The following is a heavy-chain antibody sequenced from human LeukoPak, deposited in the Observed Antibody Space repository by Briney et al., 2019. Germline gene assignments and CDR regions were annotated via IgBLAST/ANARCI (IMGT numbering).Heavy chain of an antibody. CDR3: ARDQRGSYYGFFDY. CDR2: ISGSGGNT. V-gene: IGHV3-23*01. CDR1: GFTFSNYA. Sequence: PGGSLRLSCAASGFTFSNYAMSWVRQTPGKGLEWVSAISGSGGNTYYADSVKGRFTFSRDNAKNSLYLQMNSLRAEDTAVYYCARDQRGSYYGFFDYWGQGTLVTVSS. J-gene: IGHJ4*02. D-gene: IGHD1-26*01.